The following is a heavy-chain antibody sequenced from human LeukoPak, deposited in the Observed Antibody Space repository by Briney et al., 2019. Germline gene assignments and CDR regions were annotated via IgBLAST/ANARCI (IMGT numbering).Heavy chain of an antibody. CDR2: IYYSGST. CDR3: ARVWDSSSWRGYYYMDV. D-gene: IGHD6-13*01. CDR1: GASISGYY. Sequence: ASETLSLTCTVSGASISGYYWSWIRQPPGKGLEWIGYIYYSGSTNYNPSLKSRVTTSVDTSENQFSLKLSSVTAADTAVYYCARVWDSSSWRGYYYMDVWGKGTTVTISS. V-gene: IGHV4-59*01. J-gene: IGHJ6*03.